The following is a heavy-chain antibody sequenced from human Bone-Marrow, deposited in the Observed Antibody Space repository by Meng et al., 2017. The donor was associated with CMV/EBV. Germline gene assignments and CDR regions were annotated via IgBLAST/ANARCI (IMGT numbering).Heavy chain of an antibody. CDR3: ARAGPLPAATDYYYYYGMDV. Sequence: GGSLRLSCAASGFTFSTYAMSWVRQAPGKGLEWVSAISSSSYIYYADSVKGRFTISRDNAKISLYLQMNSLRAEDTAVYYCARAGPLPAATDYYYYYGMDVWGQGTTVTVSS. J-gene: IGHJ6*02. V-gene: IGHV3-21*01. D-gene: IGHD2-2*01. CDR1: GFTFSTYA. CDR2: ISSSSYI.